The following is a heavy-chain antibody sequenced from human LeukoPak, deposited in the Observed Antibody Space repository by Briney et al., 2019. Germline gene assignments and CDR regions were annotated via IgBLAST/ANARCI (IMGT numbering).Heavy chain of an antibody. CDR3: ARGRKYTSGYRVTELGSGYSDY. Sequence: PGGSLRLSCAASGFTFSSYSMNWVRQAPGKGLEWVSSISGSSSYIYYADSVKGRFTISRDNAKKSLHLQMSSLRAEDTAVYYCARGRKYTSGYRVTELGSGYSDYWGQGTLVTVSS. D-gene: IGHD5-18*01. J-gene: IGHJ4*02. CDR2: ISGSSSYI. V-gene: IGHV3-21*01. CDR1: GFTFSSYS.